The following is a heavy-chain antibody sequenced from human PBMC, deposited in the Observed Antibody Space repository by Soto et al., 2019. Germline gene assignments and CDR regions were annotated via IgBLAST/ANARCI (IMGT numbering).Heavy chain of an antibody. CDR1: GGTFSTYS. D-gene: IGHD1-20*01. CDR2: SPPIFGTS. V-gene: IGHV1-69*01. J-gene: IGHJ6*02. CDR3: ARGCRYPKSSYCYGMDV. Sequence: QVQLVQSGAEVKKPGSSVKVSCKASGGTFSTYSISWVRQAPGQGLEWMGGSPPIFGTSKYAQNFQGRVTITADESTSTAYMELSSLRSDDTAVYYCARGCRYPKSSYCYGMDVWGQGTTVTVSS.